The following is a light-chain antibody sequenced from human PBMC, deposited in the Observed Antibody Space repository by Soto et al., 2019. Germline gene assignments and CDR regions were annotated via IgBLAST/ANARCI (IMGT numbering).Light chain of an antibody. Sequence: SALTQPASVSGSPGQSITISCTGTVGLVSWYQQHPCKVPKLIIYDDTKRPSGVSSRFSGSKSGNTASLTISGLQTEDEADYYCCLYVGSRTYVFGTGTKLTVL. J-gene: IGLJ1*01. CDR3: CLYVGSRTYV. CDR1: VGL. V-gene: IGLV2-23*01. CDR2: DDT.